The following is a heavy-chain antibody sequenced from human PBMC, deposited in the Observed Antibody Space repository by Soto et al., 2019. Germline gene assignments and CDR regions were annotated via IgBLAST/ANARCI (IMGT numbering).Heavy chain of an antibody. J-gene: IGHJ4*02. CDR2: ISYDGSNK. D-gene: IGHD2-15*01. V-gene: IGHV3-30*18. CDR1: GFTFSSEG. Sequence: PGGSLRLSCAASGFTFSSEGMHWVRQAPGKGLEWVAVISYDGSNKYYADSVKGRFTISRDNSKNTLYLQMNSLRAEDTAVYYCAKDPSGCSGGSCYMSLNDWGQGTLVTVSS. CDR3: AKDPSGCSGGSCYMSLND.